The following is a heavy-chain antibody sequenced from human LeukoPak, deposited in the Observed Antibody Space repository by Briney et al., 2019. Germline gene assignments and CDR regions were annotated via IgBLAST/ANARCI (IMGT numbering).Heavy chain of an antibody. CDR2: INHSGST. D-gene: IGHD3-3*01. Sequence: SETLSLTCAVYGGSFSGYYWSWIRQPPGKGLEWIGEINHSGSTNYNPSLKSRVTISVDTSKNQFSLKPSSVTAADTAVYYCARQAKYYDFWSGYYKFYFDYWGQGTLVTVSS. V-gene: IGHV4-34*01. CDR1: GGSFSGYY. J-gene: IGHJ4*02. CDR3: ARQAKYYDFWSGYYKFYFDY.